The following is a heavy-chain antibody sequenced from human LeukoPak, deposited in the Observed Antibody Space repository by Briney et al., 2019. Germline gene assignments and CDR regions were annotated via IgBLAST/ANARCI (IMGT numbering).Heavy chain of an antibody. CDR1: GGTFSSYA. CDR3: ARSRGRLLSGNRVWWVD. Sequence: ALVKVSCKASGGTFSSYAISWVRQAPGQGLEWMGWISAYNGNTNYAQKLQGRVTMTTDTSTSTAYMELRSLRSDDTAMYYCARSRGRLLSGNRVWWVDWGQGTLVTVSS. CDR2: ISAYNGNT. V-gene: IGHV1-18*01. D-gene: IGHD1-26*01. J-gene: IGHJ4*02.